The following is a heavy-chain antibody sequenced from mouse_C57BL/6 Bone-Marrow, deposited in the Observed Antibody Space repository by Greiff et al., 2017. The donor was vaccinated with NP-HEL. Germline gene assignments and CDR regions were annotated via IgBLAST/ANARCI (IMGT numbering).Heavy chain of an antibody. CDR2: IYPGDGDT. Sequence: VKLQESGPELVKPGASVKISCKASGYAFSSSWMNWVKQRPGKGLEWIGRIYPGDGDTNYNGKFKGKATLTADKSSSTAYMQLSSLTSEDSAVYFCARGGLWLRWYFDVWGTGTTVTVSS. J-gene: IGHJ1*03. CDR3: ARGGLWLRWYFDV. CDR1: GYAFSSSW. D-gene: IGHD2-2*01. V-gene: IGHV1-82*01.